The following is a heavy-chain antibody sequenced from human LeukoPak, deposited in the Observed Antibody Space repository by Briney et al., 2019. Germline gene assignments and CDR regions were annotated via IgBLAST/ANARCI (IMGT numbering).Heavy chain of an antibody. CDR1: GFTVSSNY. J-gene: IGHJ4*02. CDR2: IYSGGST. CDR3: ARRLGYCSSSSCYVAPFDY. V-gene: IGHV3-53*01. Sequence: PGGSLRLSCAASGFTVSSNYMSWVRQAPGKGLEWVSVIYSGGSTYYADSVKGRFTISRDNSKNTLYLQMNSLRAEDTAVYYCARRLGYCSSSSCYVAPFDYWGQGTLVTVSS. D-gene: IGHD2-2*01.